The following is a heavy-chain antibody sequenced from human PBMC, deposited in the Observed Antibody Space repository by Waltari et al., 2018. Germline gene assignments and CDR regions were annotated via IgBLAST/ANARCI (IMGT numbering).Heavy chain of an antibody. CDR1: GGSFSGYS. Sequence: QVQLQQWGAGLLKPSETLSLTCAVYGGSFSGYSWSWIRQPPGKGLEWIGEINHSGSTNYNPSIKSRVTISVDTSKNQFSLKLSSVTAADTAVYYCARAPPYYYGSGSYHDYWGQGTLVTVSS. D-gene: IGHD3-10*01. V-gene: IGHV4-34*01. J-gene: IGHJ4*02. CDR2: INHSGST. CDR3: ARAPPYYYGSGSYHDY.